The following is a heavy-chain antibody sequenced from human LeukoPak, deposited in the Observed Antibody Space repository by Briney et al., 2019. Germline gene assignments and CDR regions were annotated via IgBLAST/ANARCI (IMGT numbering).Heavy chain of an antibody. CDR1: HESFREHY. D-gene: IGHD3-3*01. CDR2: ISQSGTT. V-gene: IGHV4-34*01. Sequence: SETLSLTCAVSHESFREHYWNWIRQPPGKGLEWIGEISQSGTTHYNPSLKSRVTISVDTSENQLFLRVTSVTAADTAVYYCARGPTTSGVGTFDYWGQGTLVTVSS. CDR3: ARGPTTSGVGTFDY. J-gene: IGHJ4*02.